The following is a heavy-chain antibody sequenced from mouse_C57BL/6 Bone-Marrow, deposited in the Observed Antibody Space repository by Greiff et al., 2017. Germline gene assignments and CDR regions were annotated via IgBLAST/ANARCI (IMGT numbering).Heavy chain of an antibody. D-gene: IGHD2-3*01. CDR3: ARFPIFLDDGYLDY. V-gene: IGHV1-9*01. J-gene: IGHJ2*01. Sequence: VQLMESGAELMKPGASVKLSCKATGYTFTGYWIEWVQQRPGHGLEWIGEILPGSGSTNYNEKFKGKATFTADTSSNTANMQLNSLTTEDSAIYDCARFPIFLDDGYLDYWGRGTTPTVSA. CDR1: GYTFTGYW. CDR2: ILPGSGST.